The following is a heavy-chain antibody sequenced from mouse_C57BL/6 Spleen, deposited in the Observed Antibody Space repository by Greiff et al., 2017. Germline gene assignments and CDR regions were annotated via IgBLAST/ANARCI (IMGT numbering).Heavy chain of an antibody. D-gene: IGHD1-1*01. CDR3: TRLDGNWFAD. J-gene: IGHJ3*01. CDR1: GYTFTDYE. CDR2: IDPETGGT. Sequence: VQLQQSGAELVRPGASVTLSCKASGYTFTDYEMHWVKRTPVHGLEWIGAIDPETGGTAYNQKFKGKAILTADKSSSTAYMELRSLTSEDSAVYYCTRLDGNWFADWGQGTLVTVSA. V-gene: IGHV1-15*01.